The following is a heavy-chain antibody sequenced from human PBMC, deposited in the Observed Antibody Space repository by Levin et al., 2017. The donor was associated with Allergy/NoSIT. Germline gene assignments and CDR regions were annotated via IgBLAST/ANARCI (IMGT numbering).Heavy chain of an antibody. CDR2: INGDGGTR. V-gene: IGHV3-74*01. D-gene: IGHD1-26*01. Sequence: SCAASGFMFSTYWMYWVRQAPGKGLVWVSRINGDGGTRDYADSAKGRFTISRDNAMNTVDLQMNSLRGEDTAVYYCVKRLDVSGGNSGDHWGQGTLVTVSS. CDR1: GFMFSTYW. J-gene: IGHJ4*02. CDR3: VKRLDVSGGNSGDH.